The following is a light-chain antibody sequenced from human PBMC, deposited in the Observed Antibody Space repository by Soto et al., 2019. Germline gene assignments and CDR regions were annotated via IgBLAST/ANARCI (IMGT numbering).Light chain of an antibody. CDR3: QQYNNWPPRT. CDR2: GAS. V-gene: IGKV3-15*01. CDR1: QSVSRN. Sequence: IVMTQSPATLSVAPGERATLSCRASQSVSRNLAWYQQKPGQAPRLLIYGASTRATGIPARFSGSGSGTEFTLTISSLQSEDFAVYYCQQYNNWPPRTFGQGTKVDIK. J-gene: IGKJ1*01.